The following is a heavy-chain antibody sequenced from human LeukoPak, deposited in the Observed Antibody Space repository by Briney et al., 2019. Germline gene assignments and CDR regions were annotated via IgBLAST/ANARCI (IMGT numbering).Heavy chain of an antibody. CDR3: ATLPGVTIFGVVIFDAFDI. CDR1: GGSISSYY. Sequence: PSETLSLTCTVSGGSISSYYWSWIRQPPGKGLEWIGYIYTSGSTNYNPSLKSRVTISVDTSKNQFSLKLSSVTAADTAVYYCATLPGVTIFGVVIFDAFDIWGQGTMVTVSS. J-gene: IGHJ3*02. V-gene: IGHV4-4*09. CDR2: IYTSGST. D-gene: IGHD3-3*01.